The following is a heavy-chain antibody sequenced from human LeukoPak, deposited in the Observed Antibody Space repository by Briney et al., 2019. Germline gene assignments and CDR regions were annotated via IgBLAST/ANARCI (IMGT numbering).Heavy chain of an antibody. V-gene: IGHV4-59*01. CDR2: IYYTGST. CDR1: GGSISSYY. CDR3: ARGPRSIAVAGREVHWFDP. J-gene: IGHJ5*02. D-gene: IGHD6-19*01. Sequence: SETLSLTCSVSGGSISSYYWSWIRQPPGKGLEWIGYIYYTGSTNYNPSLESRVTISIDTSKKQLSLKLRSVTAADTAVYYCARGPRSIAVAGREVHWFDPWGQGTLVTVSS.